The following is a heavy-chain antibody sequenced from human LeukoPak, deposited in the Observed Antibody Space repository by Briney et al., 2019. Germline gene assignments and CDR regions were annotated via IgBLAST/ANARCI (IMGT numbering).Heavy chain of an antibody. CDR1: GYTFTTYY. V-gene: IGHV1-46*01. CDR3: ARGGSVDTAMVTHSDY. D-gene: IGHD5-18*01. J-gene: IGHJ4*02. Sequence: ASVKVSCKASGYTFTTYYKHWVRQAPGQGLEWMGIINPSGGSTTYAQKFQGRVTMTRDTSTSTVYMELSSLRSEDTAVYYCARGGSVDTAMVTHSDYWGQGTLVTVSS. CDR2: INPSGGST.